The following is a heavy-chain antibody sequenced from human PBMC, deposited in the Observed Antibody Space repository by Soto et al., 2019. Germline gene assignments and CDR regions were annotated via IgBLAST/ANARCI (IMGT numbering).Heavy chain of an antibody. CDR3: ARYLTIFLRRWFDP. J-gene: IGHJ5*02. Sequence: ASVKVSCKASGYTFTNYGISWVRQAPGQGLEWMGWINTYSGNTGYAQKFQGRVTMTRNTSISTAYMELSSLRSEDTAVYYCARYLTIFLRRWFDPWGQGTLVTVSS. CDR2: INTYSGNT. D-gene: IGHD3-3*01. CDR1: GYTFTNYG. V-gene: IGHV1-8*02.